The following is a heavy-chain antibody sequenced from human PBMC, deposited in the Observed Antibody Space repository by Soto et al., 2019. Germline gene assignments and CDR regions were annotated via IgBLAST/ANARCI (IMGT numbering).Heavy chain of an antibody. CDR3: ARAGSYRYFDY. CDR1: GGSVSSGGYY. J-gene: IGHJ4*02. CDR2: IYYSGST. V-gene: IGHV4-61*08. Sequence: QVQLQESGPGLVKPSETLSLTCSVSGGSVSSGGYYWSWIRQPPGKGLEWIGCIYYSGSTDYNPTLKSRVTMSLDKSKNQLSLKLNSVNAADTAVYFCARAGSYRYFDYWGQGTLVTVSS. D-gene: IGHD3-10*01.